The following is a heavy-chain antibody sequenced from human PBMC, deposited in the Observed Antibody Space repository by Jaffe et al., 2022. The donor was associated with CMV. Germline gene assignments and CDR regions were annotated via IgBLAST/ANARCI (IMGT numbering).Heavy chain of an antibody. CDR2: INHSGST. D-gene: IGHD2-2*02. CDR1: GGSFSGYY. CDR3: ARLPISKDYYYYGMDV. J-gene: IGHJ6*02. Sequence: QVQLQQWGAGLLKPSETLSLTCAVYGGSFSGYYWSWIRQPPGKGLEWIGEINHSGSTNYNPSLKSRVTISVDTSKNQFSLKLSSVTAADTAVYYCARLPISKDYYYYGMDVWGQGTTVTVSS. V-gene: IGHV4-34*01.